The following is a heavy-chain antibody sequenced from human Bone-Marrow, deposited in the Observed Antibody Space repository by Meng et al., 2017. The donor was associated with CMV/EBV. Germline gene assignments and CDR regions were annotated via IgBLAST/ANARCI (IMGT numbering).Heavy chain of an antibody. V-gene: IGHV1-2*02. D-gene: IGHD4-23*01. J-gene: IGHJ4*02. Sequence: RVSCKASGYTFTDHNIHWVGQAPGQGLEWMGGINPKSGGTSYAQSFQGRVTVTSDTSINTAYMELTGLTSDDTALYYCASGGTWNDYWGQGTLVTVSS. CDR1: GYTFTDHN. CDR2: INPKSGGT. CDR3: ASGGTWNDY.